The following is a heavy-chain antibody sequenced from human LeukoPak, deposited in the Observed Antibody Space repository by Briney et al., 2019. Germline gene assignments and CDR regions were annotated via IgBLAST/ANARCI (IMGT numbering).Heavy chain of an antibody. CDR2: IIPILGIA. Sequence: SVKVSCKASGGTFSSYAISWVRQAPGQGLEWMGRIIPILGIANYAQKFQGRVTITADKSTSTAYMELSSLRSEDTAVYYCARDPESYGSGWYAYSGYWGQGTLVTVSS. D-gene: IGHD6-19*01. CDR3: ARDPESYGSGWYAYSGY. V-gene: IGHV1-69*04. CDR1: GGTFSSYA. J-gene: IGHJ4*02.